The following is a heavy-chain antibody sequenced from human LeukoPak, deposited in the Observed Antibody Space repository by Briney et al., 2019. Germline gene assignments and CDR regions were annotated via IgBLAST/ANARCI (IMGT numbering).Heavy chain of an antibody. D-gene: IGHD3-16*01. CDR2: ITHIGSTM. V-gene: IGHV3-48*01. Sequence: GGSLRLSCAASGFTFSSYAMSWVRQAPGKGLEWVSYITHIGSTMYYADSVKGRFTISRDNARNSLYLQMNSLRAEDTAFYYCVRDSHWAFDYWGQGTLVTVSS. CDR1: GFTFSSYA. CDR3: VRDSHWAFDY. J-gene: IGHJ4*02.